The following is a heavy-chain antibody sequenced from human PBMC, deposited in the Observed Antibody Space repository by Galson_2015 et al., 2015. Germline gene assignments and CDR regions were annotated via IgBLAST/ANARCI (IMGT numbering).Heavy chain of an antibody. V-gene: IGHV3-30*07. CDR2: ISYDGSNK. CDR1: GFTFSSYA. Sequence: SLRLSCAASGFTFSSYAMHWVRQAPGKGLEWVAVISYDGSNKYYADSVKGRFTISRDNSKNTLYLQMNSLRAEDTAVYYCAKDRYDFWSGSNYWGQGTLVTVSS. J-gene: IGHJ4*02. CDR3: AKDRYDFWSGSNY. D-gene: IGHD3-3*01.